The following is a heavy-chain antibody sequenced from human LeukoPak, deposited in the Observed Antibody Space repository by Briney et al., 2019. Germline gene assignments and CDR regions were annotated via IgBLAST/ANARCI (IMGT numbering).Heavy chain of an antibody. CDR2: VNDRGTGT. CDR1: GFTFSKYA. Sequence: GGSLRLSCAASGFTFSKYAMSWVRQAPGNGLEWVSTVNDRGTGTYSADAVKGRFTISRDNPKNTLSLQMLSLRAEDTALYYCAKGLKTAVGPYMGYHYYMDVWGKGTTVTVSS. J-gene: IGHJ6*03. V-gene: IGHV3-23*01. D-gene: IGHD5-18*01. CDR3: AKGLKTAVGPYMGYHYYMDV.